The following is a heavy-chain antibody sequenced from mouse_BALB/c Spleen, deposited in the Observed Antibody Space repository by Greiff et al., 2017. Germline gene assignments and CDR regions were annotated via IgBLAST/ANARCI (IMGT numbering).Heavy chain of an antibody. CDR1: GFNIKDYY. J-gene: IGHJ4*01. CDR3: ARKILYAMDY. V-gene: IGHV14-1*02. CDR2: IDPENGNT. Sequence: EVQLQQSGAELVRPGALVKLSCKASGFNIKDYYMHWVKQRPEQGLEWIGWIDPENGNTIYDPKFQGKASITADTSSNTAYLQLSSLTSEDTAVYYCARKILYAMDYWGQGTSVTVSS.